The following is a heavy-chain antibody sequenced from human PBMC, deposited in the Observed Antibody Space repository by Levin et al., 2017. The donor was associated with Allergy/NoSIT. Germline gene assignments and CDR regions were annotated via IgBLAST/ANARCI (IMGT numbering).Heavy chain of an antibody. D-gene: IGHD3-3*02. Sequence: GESLKISCAASGFTSSTYAMSWVRQAPGKGLEWVSTVSASGGRYYADSVKGRFTISRDNSKNTLYLQMDSLRGEDTALYYCARHFCTSANCDRGWFDPRGQGTLVTVSS. CDR1: GFTSSTYA. J-gene: IGHJ5*02. CDR3: ARHFCTSANCDRGWFDP. CDR2: VSASGGR. V-gene: IGHV3-23*01.